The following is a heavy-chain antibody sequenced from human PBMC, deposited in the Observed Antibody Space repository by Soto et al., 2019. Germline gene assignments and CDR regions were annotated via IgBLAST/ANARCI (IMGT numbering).Heavy chain of an antibody. CDR3: AREGSSPPEYFDC. Sequence: PSETLSLTCSVSGGSISSDDYYLTWIRRPPGEGLEWIGYIYYTGRTSSTPSLESRVTISIDTSKNQFSLKLSSVSAADTAVYYCAREGSSPPEYFDCCGPGTPVTVSS. V-gene: IGHV4-30-4*01. CDR1: GGSISSDDYY. CDR2: IYYTGRT. D-gene: IGHD2-15*01. J-gene: IGHJ4*02.